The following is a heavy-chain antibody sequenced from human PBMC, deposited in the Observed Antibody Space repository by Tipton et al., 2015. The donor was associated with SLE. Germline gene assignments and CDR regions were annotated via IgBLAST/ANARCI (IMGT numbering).Heavy chain of an antibody. CDR3: ARLPYYYDTSGPFDY. V-gene: IGHV4-59*12. Sequence: TLSLTCTVSGGSISSYYWNWIRQPPGRGLEWIGSIFHTGSAYYNPSLKSRVTISVDTSKTQFSLKLSSVTAADTAVYYCARLPYYYDTSGPFDYWGQGTLVTVSS. CDR1: GGSISSYY. CDR2: IFHTGSA. J-gene: IGHJ4*02. D-gene: IGHD3-22*01.